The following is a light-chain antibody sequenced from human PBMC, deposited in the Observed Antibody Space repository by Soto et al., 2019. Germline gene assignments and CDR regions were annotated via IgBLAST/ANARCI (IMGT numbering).Light chain of an antibody. Sequence: QSALTQPPSASGSPGQSVTISCTGTSSDVGGYNYVSWYQQHPGKAPKLMIYDVSNRPSGVPDRFSGSKSGNTASLTISGLQAEDEADYYCSSYTSSSTLYVFGTGTKVTVL. CDR1: SSDVGGYNY. J-gene: IGLJ1*01. V-gene: IGLV2-14*01. CDR3: SSYTSSSTLYV. CDR2: DVS.